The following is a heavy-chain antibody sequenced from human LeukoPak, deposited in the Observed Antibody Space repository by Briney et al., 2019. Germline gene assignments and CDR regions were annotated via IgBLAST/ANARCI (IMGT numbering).Heavy chain of an antibody. CDR3: ARGKYYYDSSGPGDILGDAFDI. V-gene: IGHV1-18*01. CDR2: ISAYNGNT. J-gene: IGHJ3*02. D-gene: IGHD3-22*01. Sequence: ASVKVSCKASGYTFTSYGISWVRQAPGQGLEWMGWISAYNGNTNYAQKLQGRVTMTTDTSISTAYMELSSLRSEDTAVYYCARGKYYYDSSGPGDILGDAFDIWGQGTMVTVSS. CDR1: GYTFTSYG.